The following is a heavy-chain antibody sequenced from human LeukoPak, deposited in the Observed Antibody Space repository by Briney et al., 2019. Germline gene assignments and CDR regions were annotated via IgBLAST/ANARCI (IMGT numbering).Heavy chain of an antibody. D-gene: IGHD3-22*01. V-gene: IGHV1-46*01. J-gene: IGHJ4*02. CDR1: GYTFTSYY. CDR3: ARDPLYYYDSSGYYEAAPVDY. CDR2: INPSGGST. Sequence: RASVKVSYKASGYTFTSYYMHWVRQAPGQGLEWMGIINPSGGSTSYAQKFQGRVTMTRDTSTSTVYMELSSLRSEDTAVYYCARDPLYYYDSSGYYEAAPVDYWGQGTLVTVSS.